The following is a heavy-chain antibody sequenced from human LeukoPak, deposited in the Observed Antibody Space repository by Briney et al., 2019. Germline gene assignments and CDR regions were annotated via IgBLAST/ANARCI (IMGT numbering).Heavy chain of an antibody. CDR1: GFTFSSYA. Sequence: GRSLRLSCAASGFTFSSYAMHWVRQAPGKGLEWVAVISDDGSNKYYADSVKGRFTISRDNSKNTLYLQMNSLRAEDTAVYYCARDSSVGVIWGAVDIWGQGTMVTVSS. CDR2: ISDDGSNK. CDR3: ARDSSVGVIWGAVDI. J-gene: IGHJ3*02. D-gene: IGHD3-10*01. V-gene: IGHV3-30-3*01.